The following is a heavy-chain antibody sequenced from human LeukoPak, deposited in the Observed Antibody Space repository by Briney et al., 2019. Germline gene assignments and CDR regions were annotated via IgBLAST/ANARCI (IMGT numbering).Heavy chain of an antibody. J-gene: IGHJ4*02. CDR1: GYTFTGYY. V-gene: IGHV1-2*02. Sequence: ASVKVSCKASGYTFTGYYMHWVRQAPGQGREWMGWINPNSGGTNDAQKFQGRVTMTSDTSISTAYMELSRLRTDDTAVYYGAGGQAVVRGVSWDFDYWGQGTLVTVSS. CDR2: INPNSGGT. CDR3: AGGQAVVRGVSWDFDY. D-gene: IGHD3-10*01.